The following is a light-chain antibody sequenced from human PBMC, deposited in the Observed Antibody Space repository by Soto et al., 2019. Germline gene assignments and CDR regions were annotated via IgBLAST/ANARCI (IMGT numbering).Light chain of an antibody. V-gene: IGLV2-14*01. Sequence: LTQPASGSGSPGQSITISCTGTSSDVGGYNYVSWYQQHPGKAPKFMIYDVSNRPSGVSNRFSGSKSGNTASLTISGLQAEDEADYYCSSYTTSNTRQIVFGTGTKVTVL. J-gene: IGLJ1*01. CDR2: DVS. CDR1: SSDVGGYNY. CDR3: SSYTTSNTRQIV.